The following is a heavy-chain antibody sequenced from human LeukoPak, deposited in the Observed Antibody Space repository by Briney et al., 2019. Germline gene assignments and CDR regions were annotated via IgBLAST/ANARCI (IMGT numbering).Heavy chain of an antibody. Sequence: GGSLRLSCAASGFTFSSYGMHWVRQAPGKGLEWVAVISYDGSNKYYADSVKGRFTISRDNSKNTLYLQMNSLRAEDTAVYYCARTRSSWYGDYWGQGTLVTVPS. CDR3: ARTRSSWYGDY. CDR1: GFTFSSYG. V-gene: IGHV3-30*03. CDR2: ISYDGSNK. J-gene: IGHJ4*02. D-gene: IGHD6-13*01.